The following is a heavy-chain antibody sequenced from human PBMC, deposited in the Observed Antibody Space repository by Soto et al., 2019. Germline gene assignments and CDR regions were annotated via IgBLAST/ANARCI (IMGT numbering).Heavy chain of an antibody. CDR2: IIPILGIA. CDR3: ARDPPYIREYALYYYMDV. V-gene: IGHV1-69*04. J-gene: IGHJ6*03. Sequence: SVKVSCKASGGTFSSYTISWVRQAPGQGLEWMGRIIPILGIANYAQKFQGRVTITADKSTSTAYMELSSLRSEDTAVYYCARDPPYIREYALYYYMDVWGKGTTVTVSS. CDR1: GGTFSSYT. D-gene: IGHD2-2*01.